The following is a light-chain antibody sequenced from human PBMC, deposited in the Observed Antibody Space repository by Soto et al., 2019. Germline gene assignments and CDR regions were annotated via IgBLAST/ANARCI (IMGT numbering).Light chain of an antibody. CDR1: QTVSNSY. CDR3: QQYGSSPWT. V-gene: IGKV3-20*01. J-gene: IGKJ1*01. Sequence: EIVLTQSPGTLSLSPGVRATLSCRASQTVSNSYIAWYQRKPGQAPRLLIYGASSRATGIPDRFSGSGSGTDFTLTISRLEPEDFAVYYCQQYGSSPWTFGQGTKVEIK. CDR2: GAS.